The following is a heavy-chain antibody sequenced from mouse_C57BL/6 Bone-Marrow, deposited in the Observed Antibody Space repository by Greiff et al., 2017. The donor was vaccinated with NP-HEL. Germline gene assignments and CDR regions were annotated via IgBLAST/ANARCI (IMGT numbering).Heavy chain of an antibody. J-gene: IGHJ2*01. CDR3: ARDRDYYGSSSYYFDY. CDR1: GFTFSSYA. D-gene: IGHD1-1*01. Sequence: DVMLVESGGGLVKPGGSLKLSCAASGFTFSSYAMSWVRQTPEKRLEWVATISDGGSYTYYPDNVKGRFTISRDNAKNNLYLQMSHLKSEDTAMYYCARDRDYYGSSSYYFDYWGQGTTLTVSS. CDR2: ISDGGSYT. V-gene: IGHV5-4*01.